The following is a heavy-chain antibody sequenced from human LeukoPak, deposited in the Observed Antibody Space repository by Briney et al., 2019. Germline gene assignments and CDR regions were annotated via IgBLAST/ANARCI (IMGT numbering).Heavy chain of an antibody. CDR3: AKGPGGWWLSRSAPFDY. CDR2: ISGSGGST. J-gene: IGHJ4*02. Sequence: PGGSLRMSYTPSGFALSSYAMSWVRQATGEGLDWVSAISGSGGSTYYADSVKGRFTISRDNSKNTLYLQMNSLRAEDTAVYYCAKGPGGWWLSRSAPFDYWGQGTLVTVSS. D-gene: IGHD5-12*01. V-gene: IGHV3-23*01. CDR1: GFALSSYA.